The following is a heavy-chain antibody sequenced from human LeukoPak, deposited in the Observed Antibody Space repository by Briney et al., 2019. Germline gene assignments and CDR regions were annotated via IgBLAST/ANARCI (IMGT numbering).Heavy chain of an antibody. V-gene: IGHV4-59*08. Sequence: SETLSLTCTVSGGSISSYYWSWIRQPPGKGLEWIGYIYYSGSTNYNPSLKSRVTISVDTSKNQFSLKLSSVTAADTAVYYCARHGLYGGYLSGNDAFDIWGQGTMVTVSS. CDR2: IYYSGST. CDR3: ARHGLYGGYLSGNDAFDI. CDR1: GGSISSYY. D-gene: IGHD4-17*01. J-gene: IGHJ3*02.